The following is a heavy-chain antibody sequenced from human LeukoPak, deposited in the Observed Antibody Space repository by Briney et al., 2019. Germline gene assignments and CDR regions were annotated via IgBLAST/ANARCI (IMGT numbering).Heavy chain of an antibody. CDR1: GVIFSNAW. V-gene: IGHV3-15*01. Sequence: GSLRLSCAASGVIFSNAWLSWIRQAPGKGLEWGGRIKSKTDGGTTDYAAPVKGRITISRDDSKNTLYLQMNSLKTEDTAVYYCTTVSDGDYLDYWGQGTLVTVSS. J-gene: IGHJ4*02. CDR2: IKSKTDGGTT. CDR3: TTVSDGDYLDY. D-gene: IGHD4-17*01.